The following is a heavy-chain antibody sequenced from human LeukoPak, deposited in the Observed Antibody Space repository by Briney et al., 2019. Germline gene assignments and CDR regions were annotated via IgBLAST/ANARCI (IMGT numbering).Heavy chain of an antibody. V-gene: IGHV1-69*13. D-gene: IGHD2/OR15-2a*01. CDR1: GGTFSSYA. J-gene: IGHJ4*02. Sequence: SVKVSCKASGGTFSSYAISWVRQAPGQGLEWMGGIIPIFGTANYAQKFQGRVTITADESTSTAYMELSSLRSEDTAVYYCARSKIVNPQFDYWGQGTLVTVPS. CDR2: IIPIFGTA. CDR3: ARSKIVNPQFDY.